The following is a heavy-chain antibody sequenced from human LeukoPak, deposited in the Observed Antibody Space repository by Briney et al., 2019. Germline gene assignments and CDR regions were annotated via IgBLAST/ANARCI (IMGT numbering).Heavy chain of an antibody. J-gene: IGHJ5*02. V-gene: IGHV3-30*02. CDR1: GFTLTSTG. CDR3: AKVTMGDVWFDP. Sequence: GGSLRLSCAMSGFTLTSTGMHWVRQAPGKGLEWVAFMHYDGRNILYADSVKGRFSISTDNSKNMVYLQMSSLRAEDTAVYYCAKVTMGDVWFDPWGQRTLVAVSS. CDR2: MHYDGRNI. D-gene: IGHD3-16*01.